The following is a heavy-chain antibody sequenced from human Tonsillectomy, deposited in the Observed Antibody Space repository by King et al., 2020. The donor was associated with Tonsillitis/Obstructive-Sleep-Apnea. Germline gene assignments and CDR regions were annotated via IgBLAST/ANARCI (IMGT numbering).Heavy chain of an antibody. CDR2: IIPIFGAS. D-gene: IGHD2-15*01. V-gene: IGHV1-69*01. J-gene: IGHJ2*01. CDR1: GGTFSNYA. Sequence: VQLVESGAEVKKPGSSVKVSCKASGGTFSNYAISWVRQAPGQGFEWMGGIIPIFGASNYAQKFQGRVTITADESTSTVYMELSILRSEDTAVYYCARSGVCSGGCCDSGYWYCDLWGRGTLVTVSS. CDR3: ARSGVCSGGCCDSGYWYCDL.